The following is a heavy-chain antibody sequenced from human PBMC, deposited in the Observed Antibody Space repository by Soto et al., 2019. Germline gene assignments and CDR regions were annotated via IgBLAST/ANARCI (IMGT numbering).Heavy chain of an antibody. Sequence: QVQLVQSGAEVTKPGASVMVSCKASGYTFTSYDSNWVRQATGQGLEWMGWMSPNSGATGYAQKFQGRVTMTRDTSISTAYMELSNLRSEDTAIYYCARGVDAGVDVWGQGSTVTVSS. J-gene: IGHJ6*02. V-gene: IGHV1-8*01. D-gene: IGHD1-1*01. CDR1: GYTFTSYD. CDR2: MSPNSGAT. CDR3: ARGVDAGVDV.